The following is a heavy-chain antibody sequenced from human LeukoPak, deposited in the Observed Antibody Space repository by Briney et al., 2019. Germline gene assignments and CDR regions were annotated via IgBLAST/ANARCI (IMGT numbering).Heavy chain of an antibody. CDR3: ATDSYVSGSYYRLFY. J-gene: IGHJ4*02. Sequence: GGSLRLSCAASGFTFSSYWMHWVRQAPGKGLVWVSRINSDGSSTSYADSVKGRFTISRDNAKNTLYLQMNNLRAEDTAIYYCATDSYVSGSYYRLFYWGQGTLVTVSS. CDR2: INSDGSST. D-gene: IGHD3-10*01. CDR1: GFTFSSYW. V-gene: IGHV3-74*01.